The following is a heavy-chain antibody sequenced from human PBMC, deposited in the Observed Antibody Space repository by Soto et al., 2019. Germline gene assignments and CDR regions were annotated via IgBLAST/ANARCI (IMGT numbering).Heavy chain of an antibody. Sequence: QITLKESGPMVVKPTQTLTLTCTFSGFSLSTSGVAVGWIRQPPGKALEGLALIYWDDGKRYSPSLKSRLIITKDTSKDQVVLTVNNMDPADTATYYCIKRPGHRNYYFDYWGQGILVTVSS. V-gene: IGHV2-5*02. D-gene: IGHD3-16*02. J-gene: IGHJ4*02. CDR3: IKRPGHRNYYFDY. CDR2: IYWDDGK. CDR1: GFSLSTSGVA.